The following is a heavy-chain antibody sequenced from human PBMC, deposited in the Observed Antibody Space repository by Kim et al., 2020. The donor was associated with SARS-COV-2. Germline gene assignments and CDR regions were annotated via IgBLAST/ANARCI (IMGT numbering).Heavy chain of an antibody. J-gene: IGHJ3*02. CDR1: GGSISSYY. D-gene: IGHD3-16*01. CDR3: ARDGGVHGFDAFDI. V-gene: IGHV4-59*01. CDR2: IYYSGST. Sequence: SETLSLTCTVSGGSISSYYWSWIRQPPGKGLEWIGYIYYSGSTNYNPSLKSRVTISVDTSKNQFSLKLSSVTAADTAVYYCARDGGVHGFDAFDIWGQGTMVTVSS.